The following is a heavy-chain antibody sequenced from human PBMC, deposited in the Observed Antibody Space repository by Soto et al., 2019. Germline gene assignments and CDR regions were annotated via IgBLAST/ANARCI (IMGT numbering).Heavy chain of an antibody. CDR2: INHSGST. J-gene: IGHJ4*02. CDR1: GGSFSGYY. D-gene: IGHD5-12*01. CDR3: ARSLIRPESGYDDY. Sequence: SETLSLTCAVYGGSFSGYYWSWIRQPPGKGLEWIGEINHSGSTNYNPSLKSRVTISVDTSKNQFSLKLSSVTAADTAVYYCARSLIRPESGYDDYWGQGTLVTVSS. V-gene: IGHV4-34*01.